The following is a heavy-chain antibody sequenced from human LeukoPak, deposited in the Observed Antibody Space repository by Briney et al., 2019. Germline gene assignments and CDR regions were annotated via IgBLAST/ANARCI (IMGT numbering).Heavy chain of an antibody. Sequence: SETLSLTCSVSGASISRYYWSWIRQPPGKGLEWIGEINHSGSTNYNPSLKSRVTISVDTSKNQFSLKLSSVTAADTAVYYCAREQTPTRARYFDLWGRGTLVTVSS. CDR2: INHSGST. V-gene: IGHV4-34*01. CDR3: AREQTPTRARYFDL. CDR1: GASISRYY. J-gene: IGHJ2*01.